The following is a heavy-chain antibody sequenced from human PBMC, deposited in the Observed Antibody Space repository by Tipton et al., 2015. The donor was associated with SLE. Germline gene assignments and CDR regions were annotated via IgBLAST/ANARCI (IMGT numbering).Heavy chain of an antibody. J-gene: IGHJ2*01. V-gene: IGHV4-4*07. CDR3: AREFLNPVTTVHYYFDL. CDR2: MYVSGEV. D-gene: IGHD4-11*01. Sequence: TLSLTCTVSGGSISSYYWTWIRQPAGKGLEWIGRMYVSGEVNYNPSLKSRVTMSVDTSKNHFSLKLISVTAADTAVYYCAREFLNPVTTVHYYFDLWGRGTLVTVSS. CDR1: GGSISSYY.